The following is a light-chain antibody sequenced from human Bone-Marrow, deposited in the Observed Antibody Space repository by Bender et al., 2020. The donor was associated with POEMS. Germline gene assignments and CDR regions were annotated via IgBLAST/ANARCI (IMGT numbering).Light chain of an antibody. J-gene: IGLJ1*01. CDR3: SSYTTTNTYV. Sequence: QSALTQPASVSGSPGQSITISCTGTSSDVGGYNHVSWYQQHPGKAPKLMIYDVNNRPSGVSNRFSGSKSGNTASLTISGLQAEDEADYYCSSYTTTNTYVFGTGTKVTVL. CDR2: DVN. CDR1: SSDVGGYNH. V-gene: IGLV2-14*01.